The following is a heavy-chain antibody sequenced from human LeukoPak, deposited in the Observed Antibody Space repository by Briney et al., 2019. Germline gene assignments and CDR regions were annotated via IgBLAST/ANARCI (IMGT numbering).Heavy chain of an antibody. J-gene: IGHJ4*02. CDR3: ARLDYYDSSGYPNY. V-gene: IGHV5-51*01. CDR2: IYPGDSDT. Sequence: GESLQISCQGSGYSFTSYWIGWVRPLPGKGLEWMGIIYPGDSDTRYSPSFQGQVTISADKSISTAYLQWSSLKASDTAMYYCARLDYYDSSGYPNYWGQGTLVTVSS. CDR1: GYSFTSYW. D-gene: IGHD3-22*01.